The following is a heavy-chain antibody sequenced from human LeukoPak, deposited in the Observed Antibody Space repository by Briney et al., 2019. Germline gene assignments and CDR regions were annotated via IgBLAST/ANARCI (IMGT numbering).Heavy chain of an antibody. D-gene: IGHD3-10*01. CDR2: FDPEDGET. CDR3: ANLDYYGSGSYYKRDYYYGMDV. Sequence: ASVKVSCKVSGYTLTELSMHWVRQAPGEGLEWMGGFDPEDGETIYAQKFQGRVTMTEDTSTDTAYMELSSLRSEDTAVYYCANLDYYGSGSYYKRDYYYGMDVWGQGTTVTVSS. CDR1: GYTLTELS. J-gene: IGHJ6*02. V-gene: IGHV1-24*01.